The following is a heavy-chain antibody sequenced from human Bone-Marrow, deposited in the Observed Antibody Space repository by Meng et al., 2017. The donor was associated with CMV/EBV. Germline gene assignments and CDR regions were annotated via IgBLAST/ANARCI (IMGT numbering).Heavy chain of an antibody. D-gene: IGHD2-8*01. V-gene: IGHV1-2*02. Sequence: ASVKVSYKASGYTFTGYFMHWVRQAPGQGLEWMGWINPHSGGTNYAQKFQGRVTMTRDTSITTAYMELSRLRSDDTAVYYCANRSPPTKWGQGTLVTVSS. CDR1: GYTFTGYF. J-gene: IGHJ1*01. CDR3: ANRSPPTK. CDR2: INPHSGGT.